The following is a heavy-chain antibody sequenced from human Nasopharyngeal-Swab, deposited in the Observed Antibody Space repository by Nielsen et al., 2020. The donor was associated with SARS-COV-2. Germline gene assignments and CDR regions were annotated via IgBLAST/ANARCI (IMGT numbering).Heavy chain of an antibody. D-gene: IGHD2-21*01. CDR1: GFTFNIYT. V-gene: IGHV3-21*01. CDR2: ISSTGDYI. J-gene: IGHJ4*02. CDR3: AKSMAYFQLSGTYNLDF. Sequence: GESLKISCAASGFTFNIYTVNWVRQAPGKGLEWVSAISSTGDYIYYAASVKGRFTVSRDSSKNTVYLQMNSLRPDDTAVYFCAKSMAYFQLSGTYNLDFWGQGTLVTVSS.